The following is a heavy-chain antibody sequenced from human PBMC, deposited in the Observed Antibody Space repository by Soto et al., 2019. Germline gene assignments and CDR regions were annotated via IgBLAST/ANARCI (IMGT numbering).Heavy chain of an antibody. Sequence: QVQLVQSGSEVKKPGSSVKVSCKASGGTFSIYTISWVRQAPGQGLEWMGRVIPIFDVTSYSQRFQGRVTISADKSTTTAYTELSNLRSEDTAVYYCARDRDTSNWPNFDYWGQGTLVTVSS. D-gene: IGHD6-13*01. CDR1: GGTFSIYT. CDR2: VIPIFDVT. J-gene: IGHJ4*02. V-gene: IGHV1-69*02. CDR3: ARDRDTSNWPNFDY.